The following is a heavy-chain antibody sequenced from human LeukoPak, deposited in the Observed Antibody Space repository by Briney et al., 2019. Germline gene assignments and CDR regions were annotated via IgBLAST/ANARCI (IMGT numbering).Heavy chain of an antibody. V-gene: IGHV3-48*04. CDR2: ISSSSGSTI. Sequence: GGSLRLSCAASGFTFSSYLMNWVRQAPGKGLQWVSSISSSSGSTIYYADSVKGRFTISRDNAKNSLYLQMNSLRAEDTAVYYCARGRTVTMVRGVIPRSPRASQGPMDVWGKGTTVTISS. D-gene: IGHD3-10*01. J-gene: IGHJ6*04. CDR3: ARGRTVTMVRGVIPRSPRASQGPMDV. CDR1: GFTFSSYL.